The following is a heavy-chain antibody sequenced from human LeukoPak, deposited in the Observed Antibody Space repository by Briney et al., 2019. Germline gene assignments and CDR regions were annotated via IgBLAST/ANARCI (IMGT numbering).Heavy chain of an antibody. V-gene: IGHV3-30*04. CDR2: ISKDGSMR. J-gene: IGHJ3*02. CDR1: GFSFSKYA. CDR3: AGEKFDI. Sequence: PGGSLRPSCAASGFSFSKYAMDWVRQAPGKGLEWVAIISKDGSMRYYADSVKGRFTVSRDNSNNTLSLQMNSLKSEDTAVYYCAGEKFDIWGQGTMVTVS.